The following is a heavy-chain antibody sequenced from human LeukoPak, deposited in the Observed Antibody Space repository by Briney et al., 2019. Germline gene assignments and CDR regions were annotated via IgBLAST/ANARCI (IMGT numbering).Heavy chain of an antibody. CDR3: ARVSRGEHYFDY. Sequence: AGGSLRLSCAASGFTFSSYAMHWVRQAPGKGLEWVAVISYDGSNKYYADSVKGRFTISRDNSKNTLYLQMNSLRAEDTAVYYCARVSRGEHYFDYWGQGTLVTVSS. J-gene: IGHJ4*02. CDR2: ISYDGSNK. D-gene: IGHD6-25*01. CDR1: GFTFSSYA. V-gene: IGHV3-30*04.